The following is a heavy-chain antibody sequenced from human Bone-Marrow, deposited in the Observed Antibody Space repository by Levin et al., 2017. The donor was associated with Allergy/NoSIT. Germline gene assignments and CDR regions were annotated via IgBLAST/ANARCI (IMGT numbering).Heavy chain of an antibody. CDR2: ISTRSTSM. V-gene: IGHV3-21*04. J-gene: IGHJ4*02. CDR1: GFTLSSHS. Sequence: GGSLRLSCVASGFTLSSHSMNWVRQAPGKGLEWVSSISTRSTSMNYADSVKGRFTISRDNAKNSLYLQMDSLRDEDTAVYYCARCISTCVQQASDCWGQGTLVTVSS. CDR3: ARCISTCVQQASDC. D-gene: IGHD3-3*02.